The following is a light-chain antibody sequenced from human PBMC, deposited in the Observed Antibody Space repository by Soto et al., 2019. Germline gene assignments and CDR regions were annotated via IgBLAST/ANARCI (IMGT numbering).Light chain of an antibody. CDR1: SANIGAGYD. V-gene: IGLV1-40*01. Sequence: QSVLTQPPSVSGAPGQRVTISCTGSSANIGAGYDVHWYQQLPGTAPKLLIYGNSNRPSGVPDRFSGSKSGTSASLAITRLQAEDEADYYCQSYDSSHVVFGGGTTLTV. CDR2: GNS. CDR3: QSYDSSHVV. J-gene: IGLJ2*01.